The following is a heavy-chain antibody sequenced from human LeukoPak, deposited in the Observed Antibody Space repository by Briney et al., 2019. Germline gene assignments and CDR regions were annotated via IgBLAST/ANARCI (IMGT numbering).Heavy chain of an antibody. V-gene: IGHV3-23*01. CDR2: VSGSGGTT. CDR3: AKILGLDSGYEDVDY. D-gene: IGHD5-12*01. CDR1: GFTFSNYA. Sequence: GGSLRLSCAASGFTFSNYAMNWVRQAPGKGLEWVSAVSGSGGTTYYADSVKGRFTISRDNSKNTLYLQMNSLRAGDTAVYYCAKILGLDSGYEDVDYWGQGTLVTVSS. J-gene: IGHJ4*02.